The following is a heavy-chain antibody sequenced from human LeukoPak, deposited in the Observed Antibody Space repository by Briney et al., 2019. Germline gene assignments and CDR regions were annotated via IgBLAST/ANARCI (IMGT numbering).Heavy chain of an antibody. Sequence: SETLSLTCAVYGGSFSGYYWSWIRQPPGKGLEWIGEINHSGSTNYNPSLKNRVTISSDTSNNQFSLQLSSVTAADTAVYYCAGGQVAGYGSGSYYARFDDWGQGALVTVSS. D-gene: IGHD3-10*01. CDR3: AGGQVAGYGSGSYYARFDD. V-gene: IGHV4-34*01. J-gene: IGHJ4*02. CDR2: INHSGST. CDR1: GGSFSGYY.